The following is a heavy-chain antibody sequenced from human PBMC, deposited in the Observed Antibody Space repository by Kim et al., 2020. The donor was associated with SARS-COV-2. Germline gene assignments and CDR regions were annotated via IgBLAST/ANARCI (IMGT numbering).Heavy chain of an antibody. CDR3: ATGGEMWTAEYFDY. CDR1: GFTFNDAY. J-gene: IGHJ4*01. CDR2: IRTKTDGGSS. D-gene: IGHD2-21*01. Sequence: GGSLRLSCAASGFTFNDAYINWVRQAPGKGLEWVGRIRTKTDGGSSNYAAPVEGRFTISRDDSKNTVYLQMSGLKIEDTAVYYCATGGEMWTAEYFDYWG. V-gene: IGHV3-15*06.